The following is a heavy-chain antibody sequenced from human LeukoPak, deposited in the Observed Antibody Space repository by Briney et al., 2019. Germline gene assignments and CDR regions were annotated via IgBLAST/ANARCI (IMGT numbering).Heavy chain of an antibody. CDR2: IIPISGTG. CDR1: GGTFSSYA. Sequence: GASVKVSCKASGGTFSSYAISWVRQAPGQGLEWMGGIIPISGTGNYAQKFQGRVTITADKFTSTAYMELSSLRSEDTAVYYCARDQFGYYYDSSGFNRFDYWGQGTLVTVSS. CDR3: ARDQFGYYYDSSGFNRFDY. V-gene: IGHV1-69*06. D-gene: IGHD3-22*01. J-gene: IGHJ4*02.